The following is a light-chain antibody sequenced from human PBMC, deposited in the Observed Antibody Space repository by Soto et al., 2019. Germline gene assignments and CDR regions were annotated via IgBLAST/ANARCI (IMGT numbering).Light chain of an antibody. CDR3: QQYGGSPPLT. Sequence: ENVLTQSPGTLSLSPGERATLSCRASQSVSSSYLAWYQQKPGQAPRLLIYGTSSRATGVPDRFSGSGSGTDFTLTISRLEPEDFAVYFCQQYGGSPPLTFGGGTKVAI. CDR2: GTS. J-gene: IGKJ4*01. V-gene: IGKV3-20*01. CDR1: QSVSSSY.